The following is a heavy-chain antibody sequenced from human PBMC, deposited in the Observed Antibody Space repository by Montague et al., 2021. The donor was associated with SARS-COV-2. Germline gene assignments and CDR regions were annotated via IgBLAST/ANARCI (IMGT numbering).Heavy chain of an antibody. J-gene: IGHJ6*02. V-gene: IGHV3-33*01. CDR3: ARQLGYYYGMDV. Sequence: SLRRSCAASGFTFSSYGMHWVRQAPGKGLEWVAVIWYDGSNKYYADSVKGRFTISRDNSKNTLYLQMNSLRAEDTAVYYCARQLGYYYGMDVWGQGTTVTVSS. CDR2: IWYDGSNK. D-gene: IGHD3-10*01. CDR1: GFTFSSYG.